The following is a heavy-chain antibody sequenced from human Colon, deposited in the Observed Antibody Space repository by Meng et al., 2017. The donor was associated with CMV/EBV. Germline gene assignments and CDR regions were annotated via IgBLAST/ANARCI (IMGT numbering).Heavy chain of an antibody. Sequence: SVKVSCKASGGTLGSYAVSWVRQAPGQGLEWMGGIVPAFQSANYAQNFQDRIAITADKSTNTVYLEMISLTSEDTAFYYCATGTANCYACSYNMDVWGQGTTVTVSS. V-gene: IGHV1-69*06. D-gene: IGHD2-2*01. J-gene: IGHJ6*02. CDR2: IVPAFQSA. CDR3: ATGTANCYACSYNMDV. CDR1: GGTLGSYA.